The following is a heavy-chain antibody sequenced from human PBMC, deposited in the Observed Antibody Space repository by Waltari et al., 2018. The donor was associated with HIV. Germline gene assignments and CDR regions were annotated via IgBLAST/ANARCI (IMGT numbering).Heavy chain of an antibody. D-gene: IGHD3-22*01. CDR1: GGPISSYY. J-gene: IGHJ6*02. CDR2: IYTSGST. V-gene: IGHV4-4*07. CDR3: ARDPNYYDSSGYYYGMDV. Sequence: QVQLQESGPGLVKPSETLSLTCPVSGGPISSYYWSWIRQPAGKGLEWIGRIYTSGSTHYNPSLKSRVTMSVDTSKNQFSLKLSSVTAADTAVYYCARDPNYYDSSGYYYGMDVWGQGTTVTVSS.